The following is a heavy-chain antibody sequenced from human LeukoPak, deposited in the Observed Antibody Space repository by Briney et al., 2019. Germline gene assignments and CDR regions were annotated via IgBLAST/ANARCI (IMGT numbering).Heavy chain of an antibody. V-gene: IGHV3-23*01. CDR3: ARAPSHRGFDY. CDR2: IGSAADTI. J-gene: IGHJ4*02. CDR1: GFTFSTYV. Sequence: GGSLRLSCAASGFTFSTYVMAWVRQTPGKGLEWVSVIGSAADTIYYADFVRGRFTISRDNSKYTLYLHLNSLRVDDTAVYYCARAPSHRGFDYWGQGTLVTVSS.